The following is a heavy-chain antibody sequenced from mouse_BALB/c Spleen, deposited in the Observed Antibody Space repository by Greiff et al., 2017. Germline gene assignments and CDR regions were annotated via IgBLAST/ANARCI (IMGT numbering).Heavy chain of an antibody. CDR3: ARCYGSSFFAY. D-gene: IGHD1-1*01. Sequence: EVKLMESGPGLVKPSQSLSLTCTVTGYSITSDYAWNWIRQFPGNKLEWMGYISYSGSTSYNPSLKSRISITRDTSKNQFFLQLNSVTTEDTATYYCARCYGSSFFAYWGQGTLVTVSA. CDR1: GYSITSDYA. J-gene: IGHJ3*01. V-gene: IGHV3-2*02. CDR2: ISYSGST.